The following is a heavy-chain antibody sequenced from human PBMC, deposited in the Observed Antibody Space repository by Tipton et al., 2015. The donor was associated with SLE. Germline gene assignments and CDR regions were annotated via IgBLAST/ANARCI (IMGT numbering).Heavy chain of an antibody. CDR3: ARSVWWLPPDHYYYMDV. Sequence: QLVQSGAEVKKPGESLKISCKGSGYSFTSYWIGWVRQMPGKGLEWMGIIYPGDSDTSYSPSFQGQVTISADKSISTAYLQWSSLKASDTAMYYCARSVWWLPPDHYYYMDVWGKGTTVTVSS. J-gene: IGHJ6*03. D-gene: IGHD5-12*01. V-gene: IGHV5-51*03. CDR1: GYSFTSYW. CDR2: IYPGDSDT.